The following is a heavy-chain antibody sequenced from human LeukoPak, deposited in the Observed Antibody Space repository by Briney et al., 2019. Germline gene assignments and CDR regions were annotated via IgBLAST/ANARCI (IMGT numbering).Heavy chain of an antibody. J-gene: IGHJ1*01. D-gene: IGHD3-10*01. Sequence: GGSLRLSCAASGFTFSSYAMHWVRQAPGKGLEYVSAISSNGGRTYYANSVRGRFTISRDNSKNMLFLQMGSLRPEDMAVYYCARDAPDYYGSGSYYNGFFQHWGQGTLFTVSS. CDR2: ISSNGGRT. V-gene: IGHV3-64*01. CDR3: ARDAPDYYGSGSYYNGFFQH. CDR1: GFTFSSYA.